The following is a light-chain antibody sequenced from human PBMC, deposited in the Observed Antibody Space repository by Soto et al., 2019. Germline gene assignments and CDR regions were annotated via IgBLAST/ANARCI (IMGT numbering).Light chain of an antibody. CDR1: QSISDT. CDR2: DAS. Sequence: TQSPSTLSGSVGDRVTLSCRASQSISDTIAWYQQKPGQAPRLLIYDASSRATGIPDRFSGGGSGTDFTLTISRLEPEDFAVYYCQQFSSYPLTFGGGTKVDIK. V-gene: IGKV3-20*01. CDR3: QQFSSYPLT. J-gene: IGKJ4*01.